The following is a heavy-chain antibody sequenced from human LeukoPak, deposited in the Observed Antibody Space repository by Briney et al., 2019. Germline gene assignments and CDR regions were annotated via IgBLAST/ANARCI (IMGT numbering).Heavy chain of an antibody. J-gene: IGHJ4*02. Sequence: ASVKVSCKASGYTFSDFGISWVRQAPGQGLEWMGWISAYNGNADYAQKLQGRVTMTTDTSTSTAYMELRSLRSDDTAVYFCAREADYGSGSPGDYWGQGTLVTVSS. V-gene: IGHV1-18*01. CDR1: GYTFSDFG. CDR3: AREADYGSGSPGDY. D-gene: IGHD3-10*01. CDR2: ISAYNGNA.